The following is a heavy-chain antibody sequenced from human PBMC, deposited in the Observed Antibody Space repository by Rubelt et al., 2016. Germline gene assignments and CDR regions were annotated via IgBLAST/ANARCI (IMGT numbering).Heavy chain of an antibody. Sequence: VQLVESGGGLVKPGGSLRLSCAASGFTFSSYGMHWVRQAPGKGLEWVAVIWYDGSNKYYADSVKGRFTISRDNSKNTLYLQMNSLRADDTAVYYCAKDSGDYYDSSGYLLDYWGQGTLVTVSS. CDR3: AKDSGDYYDSSGYLLDY. CDR2: IWYDGSNK. V-gene: IGHV3-33*06. CDR1: GFTFSSYG. J-gene: IGHJ4*02. D-gene: IGHD3-22*01.